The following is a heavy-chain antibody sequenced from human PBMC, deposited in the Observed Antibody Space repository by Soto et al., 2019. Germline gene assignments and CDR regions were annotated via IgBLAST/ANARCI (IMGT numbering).Heavy chain of an antibody. CDR2: ILAGGNT. D-gene: IGHD3-3*01. CDR1: GFTFSTYT. V-gene: IGHV3-23*01. J-gene: IGHJ4*02. Sequence: GGSLRLSCAASGFTFSTYTMNWVRQAPGKGLEWVSGILAGGNTYYADSVKGRFTISRDNSQNSVFLQMNSLRDEDTAKYYCTKDRQPDGFWTFDYWGQGTQVTVSS. CDR3: TKDRQPDGFWTFDY.